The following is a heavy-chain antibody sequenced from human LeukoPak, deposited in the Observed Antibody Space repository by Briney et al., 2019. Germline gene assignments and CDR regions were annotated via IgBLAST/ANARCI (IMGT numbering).Heavy chain of an antibody. CDR2: ISYDGSNK. CDR3: AKSRTATIFGVVID. V-gene: IGHV3-30*18. Sequence: GGSLRLSCAASGFTFSSYGMHWVRQAPGKGLEWVAVISYDGSNKYYADSVKGRFTISRDNSKNTLYLQMNSLRAEDTAVYYCAKSRTATIFGVVIDWGQGTLVTVSS. J-gene: IGHJ4*02. CDR1: GFTFSSYG. D-gene: IGHD3-3*01.